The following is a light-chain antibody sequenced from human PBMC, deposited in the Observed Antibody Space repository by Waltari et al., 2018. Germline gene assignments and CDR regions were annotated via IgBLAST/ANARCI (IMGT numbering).Light chain of an antibody. J-gene: IGKJ2*01. Sequence: DIQMTQSPSTLSASIGDRVTITCRASQSLSSWAAWYQHRPGKAPKLLIYKASSLQVGVSSRFSGSGSGTEFTLTISSLQADDFATYYCQQYDTYPYTFGQGTKLDIK. CDR1: QSLSSW. V-gene: IGKV1-5*03. CDR3: QQYDTYPYT. CDR2: KAS.